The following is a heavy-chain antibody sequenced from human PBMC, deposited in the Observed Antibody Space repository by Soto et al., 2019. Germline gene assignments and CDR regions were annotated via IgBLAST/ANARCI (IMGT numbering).Heavy chain of an antibody. D-gene: IGHD1-26*01. J-gene: IGHJ4*02. Sequence: KQSQTLSLTCAISGDSVSSNSAAWHWLRQSPSRGLEWLGRTYYRSKWYNDYAVSVKSPITINPDTTKNQFTLQLNSVTPEDTGVYYCASEYSGSYFLWGQGTLVTVSS. CDR3: ASEYSGSYFL. V-gene: IGHV6-1*01. CDR1: GDSVSSNSAA. CDR2: TYYRSKWYN.